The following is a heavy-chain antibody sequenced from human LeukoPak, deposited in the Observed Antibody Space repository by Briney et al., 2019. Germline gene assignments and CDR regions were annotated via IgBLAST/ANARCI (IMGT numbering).Heavy chain of an antibody. CDR1: GYTLTELS. J-gene: IGHJ6*02. CDR2: FDPEDGET. D-gene: IGHD3-10*01. V-gene: IGHV1-24*01. CDR3: ATEGFGDLTHYYGMDV. Sequence: ASVKVSCKVSGYTLTELSMHWVRQAPGKGREWMGGFDPEDGETIYEQKFQGRVTMTEDTSTDTAYMELSSLRSEDTAVYYCATEGFGDLTHYYGMDVWGQGTTGTVSS.